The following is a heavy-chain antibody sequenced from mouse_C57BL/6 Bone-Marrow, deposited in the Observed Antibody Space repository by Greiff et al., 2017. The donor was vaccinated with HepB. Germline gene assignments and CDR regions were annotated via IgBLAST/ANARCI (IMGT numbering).Heavy chain of an antibody. V-gene: IGHV1-64*01. CDR3: AREETGTIWYFDV. Sequence: VKLQQPGAELVKPGASVKLSCKASGYTFTSYWMHWVKQRPGQGLEWIGMIHPNSGSTNYNEKFKSKATLTVDKSSSTAYMQLSSLTSEDSAVYYCAREETGTIWYFDVWGTGTTVTVSS. J-gene: IGHJ1*03. CDR2: IHPNSGST. D-gene: IGHD4-1*01. CDR1: GYTFTSYW.